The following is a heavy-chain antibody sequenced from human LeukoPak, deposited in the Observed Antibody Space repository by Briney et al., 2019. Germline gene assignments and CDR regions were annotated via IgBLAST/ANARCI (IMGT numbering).Heavy chain of an antibody. CDR2: ISGGSSTI. Sequence: GGSLRLSCAASGFTFSSYSMNWVRQAPGKGLEWVSYISGGSSTIFYADSVKGRFTISRDNAKNSLYLQIHSLRAEDTAVYYCARGINWLLSSFVFWGQGTLVTVSS. J-gene: IGHJ4*02. D-gene: IGHD3-9*01. V-gene: IGHV3-48*01. CDR3: ARGINWLLSSFVF. CDR1: GFTFSSYS.